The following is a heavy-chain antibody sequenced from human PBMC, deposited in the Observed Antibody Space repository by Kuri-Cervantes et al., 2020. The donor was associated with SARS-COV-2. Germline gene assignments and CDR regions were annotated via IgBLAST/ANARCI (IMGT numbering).Heavy chain of an antibody. CDR1: GFTFDDYA. CDR2: ISWNSGSI. Sequence: GGSLRLSCAASGFTFDDYAMHWVRQAPGKGLEWVSGISWNSGSIGYADSVKGRFTISRDNAKNSLYLQMNSLRAEDTAVYYCARDAGEHLVQFFMDVWGEGTTVTVSS. CDR3: ARDAGEHLVQFFMDV. D-gene: IGHD6-6*01. V-gene: IGHV3-9*01. J-gene: IGHJ6*03.